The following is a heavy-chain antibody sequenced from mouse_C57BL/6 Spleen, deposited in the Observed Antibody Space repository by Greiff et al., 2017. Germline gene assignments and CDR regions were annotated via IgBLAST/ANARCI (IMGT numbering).Heavy chain of an antibody. CDR1: GYTFTSYW. V-gene: IGHV1-61*01. CDR3: ARRYYGSSYDFDY. CDR2: IYPSDSET. D-gene: IGHD1-1*01. J-gene: IGHJ2*01. Sequence: VQLQQPGAELVRPGSSVKLSCKASGYTFTSYWMDWVKQRPGQGLEWIGNIYPSDSETHYNQKFKDKATLTVDKSSSTAYMQLSSLTSEDSAVYYCARRYYGSSYDFDYWGQGTTLTVSS.